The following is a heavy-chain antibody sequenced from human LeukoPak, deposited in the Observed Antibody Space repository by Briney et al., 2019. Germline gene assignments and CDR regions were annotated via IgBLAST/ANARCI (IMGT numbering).Heavy chain of an antibody. J-gene: IGHJ5*02. V-gene: IGHV4-34*01. CDR3: ARRQRYYDILTGYYEYNWFDP. D-gene: IGHD3-9*01. Sequence: PSETLSLTCAVYGGSFSGYYWSWIRQPPWKGLEWIGEINHSGSTNYNPSLKSRVTISVDTSKNQFSLKLNSVAAADTAVYYCARRQRYYDILTGYYEYNWFDPWGQGTLVTVSS. CDR2: INHSGST. CDR1: GGSFSGYY.